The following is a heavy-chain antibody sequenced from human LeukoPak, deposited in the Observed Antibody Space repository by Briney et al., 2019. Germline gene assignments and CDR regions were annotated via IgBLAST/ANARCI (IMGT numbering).Heavy chain of an antibody. CDR2: IFAGGDV. D-gene: IGHD2/OR15-2a*01. CDR1: GFTFSSYA. V-gene: IGHV3-53*01. Sequence: PGGSLRLSCAASGFTFSSYAMSWVRQAPGKGLEWVSIIFAGGDVYYADSVKGRFTISRDNVKNMVFLQMNRLTGEDTALYYCARVSFYAFDTWGQGTRVTVSS. CDR3: ARVSFYAFDT. J-gene: IGHJ3*02.